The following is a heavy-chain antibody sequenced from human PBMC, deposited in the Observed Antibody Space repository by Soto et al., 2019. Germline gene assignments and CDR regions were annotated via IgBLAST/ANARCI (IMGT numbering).Heavy chain of an antibody. J-gene: IGHJ4*02. D-gene: IGHD5-18*01. V-gene: IGHV4-59*08. CDR3: ARHGSTVDTEGAFDY. CDR1: GDSISPSS. Sequence: QVQLQESGPGLGKPSETLSLTCTVSGDSISPSSWSWVRQPPGKGLQWIGYISYFGNTNYNPSLTSRFSISPDTSKNRFPLQLHSVSAADTAMYFCARHGSTVDTEGAFDYWGQGTLVTVSP. CDR2: ISYFGNT.